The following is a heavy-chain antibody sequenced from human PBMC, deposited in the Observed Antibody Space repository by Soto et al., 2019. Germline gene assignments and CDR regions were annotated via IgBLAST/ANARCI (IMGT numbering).Heavy chain of an antibody. J-gene: IGHJ4*02. Sequence: ASVKVSCKASGYTLTNYGITWVRQVPGEGLEWMGWISPYNGNTNYAQKLQGRVTMTTDTSTNTLYLQMNSLRAEDTAVYYCARDHGVVVMGGFDYWGQGTLVTVSS. V-gene: IGHV1-18*01. CDR2: ISPYNGNT. D-gene: IGHD3-22*01. CDR1: GYTLTNYG. CDR3: ARDHGVVVMGGFDY.